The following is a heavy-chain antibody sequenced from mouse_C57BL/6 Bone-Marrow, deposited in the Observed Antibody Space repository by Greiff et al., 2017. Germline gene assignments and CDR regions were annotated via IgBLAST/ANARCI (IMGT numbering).Heavy chain of an antibody. D-gene: IGHD2-4*01. CDR1: GYTFTSYW. CDR2: INPSSGYT. J-gene: IGHJ4*01. Sequence: QVQLQQSGAELAKPGASVKLSCKASGYTFTSYWLHWVKQRPGQGLEWIGYINPSSGYTKYNQKFKDKATLTADKSSITAYMQLSSLTYEDSAVYYCARLDDYGYAMDYWGQGTSVTVSS. CDR3: ARLDDYGYAMDY. V-gene: IGHV1-7*01.